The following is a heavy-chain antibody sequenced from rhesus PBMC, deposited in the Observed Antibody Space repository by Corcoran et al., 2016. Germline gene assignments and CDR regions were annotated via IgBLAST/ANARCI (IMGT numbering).Heavy chain of an antibody. V-gene: IGHV4-80*01. CDR3: ARDVAGESTAWYFFDY. Sequence: QVQLQESGPGLVKPSETLSLPCGVSGASLSPHWWSWIRPAPGGGLAWLGEINENGNKTYYNPSLKSRVTISKDTSTNQFSLKLNSLTAADTAVYFCARDVAGESTAWYFFDYWGQGVLVTVSS. CDR1: GASLSPHW. CDR2: INENGNKT. D-gene: IGHD6-31*01. J-gene: IGHJ4*01.